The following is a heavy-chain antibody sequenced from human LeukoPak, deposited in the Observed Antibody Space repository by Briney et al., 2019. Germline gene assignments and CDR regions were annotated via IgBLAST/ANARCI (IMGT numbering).Heavy chain of an antibody. CDR3: AKGGYCCGGTCYPMDV. Sequence: GGSLRLSCAASGFTFSSYAMSWARQAPGKGPQWVSAISGSGGITYYADSVKGRFAISRDNSKNTLYLQMNSLRAEDTAVYYCAKGGYCCGGTCYPMDVWGQGTTVTVSS. V-gene: IGHV3-23*01. CDR1: GFTFSSYA. CDR2: ISGSGGIT. D-gene: IGHD2-15*01. J-gene: IGHJ6*02.